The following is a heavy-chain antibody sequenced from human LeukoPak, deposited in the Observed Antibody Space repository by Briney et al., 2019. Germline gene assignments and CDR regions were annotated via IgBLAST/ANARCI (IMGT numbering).Heavy chain of an antibody. CDR1: GYTFTDYY. CDR3: ATIEAVAGLDY. Sequence: GATVKISCKVSGYTFTDYYMHWVQQASGKGLEWMGLVDPEDGETIYAEKFQGRVTITADTSTDTAYMELSSLRSEDTAVYCCATIEAVAGLDYWGQGTLVTVSS. V-gene: IGHV1-69-2*01. CDR2: VDPEDGET. D-gene: IGHD6-19*01. J-gene: IGHJ4*02.